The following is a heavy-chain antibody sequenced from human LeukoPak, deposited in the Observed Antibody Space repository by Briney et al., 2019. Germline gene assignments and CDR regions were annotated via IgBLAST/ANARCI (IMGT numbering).Heavy chain of an antibody. CDR1: GYSFTSYW. J-gene: IGHJ5*02. CDR3: ARTVYNGRHDYGDYFWDNWFDP. V-gene: IGHV5-51*01. CDR2: IYPGDSDT. D-gene: IGHD4-17*01. Sequence: GESLKISCKGSGYSFTSYWIGWVRQMPGKGLEWMGIIYPGDSDTRYSPSFQGRVTISADKSISTAYLQWSSLKASDTAMYYCARTVYNGRHDYGDYFWDNWFDPWGQGTLVTVSS.